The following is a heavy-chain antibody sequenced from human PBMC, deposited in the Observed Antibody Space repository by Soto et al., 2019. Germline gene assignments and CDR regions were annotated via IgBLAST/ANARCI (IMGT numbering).Heavy chain of an antibody. CDR1: GITLSDFY. V-gene: IGHV3-23*04. CDR3: ARDPPNDKTQLDYGMDV. J-gene: IGHJ6*02. Sequence: VQLVESGGGLVKPGGSLRLSCAASGITLSDFYMTWVRQAPGKGLEWVSLISARGGSTYYADSVKGRFTISRDNSKNTLYLQMNSLRAEDTGVYYCARDPPNDKTQLDYGMDVWGQGTAVTVSS. D-gene: IGHD2-2*01. CDR2: ISARGGST.